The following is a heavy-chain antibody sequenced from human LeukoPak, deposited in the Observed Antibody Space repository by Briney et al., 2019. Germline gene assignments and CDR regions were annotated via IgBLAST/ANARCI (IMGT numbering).Heavy chain of an antibody. CDR2: ISSSGSTI. V-gene: IGHV3-48*03. J-gene: IGHJ4*02. CDR3: ARALIVGATKGFDS. CDR1: GFTFSSYE. D-gene: IGHD1-26*01. Sequence: GGSLRLSCAASGFTFSSYEMNWVRQAPGKGLEWASYISSSGSTIYYADSVKGRFTISRDNAKNSLYLQMNSLRAEDTAVYYCARALIVGATKGFDSWGQGTLVTVSS.